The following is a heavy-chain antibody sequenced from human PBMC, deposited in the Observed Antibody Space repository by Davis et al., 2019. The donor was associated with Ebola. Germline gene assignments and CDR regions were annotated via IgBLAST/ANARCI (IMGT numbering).Heavy chain of an antibody. Sequence: GESLKISCAASGFTFSSYWMSWVRQAPGKGLEWVSYISSSGSTIYYADSVKGRFTISRDNAKNSLYLQMNSLRAEDTAVYYCARGSYWNYSLDYRGQGTLVTVSS. CDR1: GFTFSSYW. D-gene: IGHD1-7*01. V-gene: IGHV3-48*04. J-gene: IGHJ4*02. CDR3: ARGSYWNYSLDY. CDR2: ISSSGSTI.